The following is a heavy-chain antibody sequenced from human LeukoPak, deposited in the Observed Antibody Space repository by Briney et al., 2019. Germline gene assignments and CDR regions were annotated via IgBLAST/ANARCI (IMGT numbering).Heavy chain of an antibody. Sequence: GGSLRLSCAASGFTFSSYAMSWVRQAPGKGLEWVSTISSSGGSTYYADSVKGRFTISRDNSKNTLYLQMNSLRAEDTAVYSCAKDLYPYYDSSGYFTPFDNWGQGTLVTVSS. CDR2: ISSSGGST. CDR3: AKDLYPYYDSSGYFTPFDN. J-gene: IGHJ4*02. D-gene: IGHD3-22*01. CDR1: GFTFSSYA. V-gene: IGHV3-23*01.